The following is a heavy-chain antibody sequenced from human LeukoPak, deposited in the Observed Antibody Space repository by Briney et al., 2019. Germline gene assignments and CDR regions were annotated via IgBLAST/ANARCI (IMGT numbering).Heavy chain of an antibody. CDR3: AKDSRYGSGSYPYYYDMDV. J-gene: IGHJ6*03. CDR1: GFTLTSYG. V-gene: IGHV3-30*02. D-gene: IGHD3-10*01. Sequence: GRSLRPSCAASGFTLTSYGMHWVRQDPSKGMEWVAFIRYDGSNKYYADSVKGRFTISRDNSKNTLYLQMNSLRAEDTAVYYCAKDSRYGSGSYPYYYDMDVWGKGTTVTIAS. CDR2: IRYDGSNK.